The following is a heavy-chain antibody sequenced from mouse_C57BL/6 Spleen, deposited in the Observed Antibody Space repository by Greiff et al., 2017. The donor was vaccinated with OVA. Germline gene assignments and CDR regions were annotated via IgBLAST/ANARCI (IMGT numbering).Heavy chain of an antibody. CDR1: GYTFTDYE. CDR2: IDPETGGT. Sequence: VKLVESGAELVRPGASVTLSCKASGYTFTDYEMHWVKQTPVHGLEWIGAIDPETGGTAYNQKFKGKAILTADKSSSTAYMELRSLTSEDSAVYYCTSGKYYYGSSYWYFDVWGTGTTVTVSS. D-gene: IGHD1-1*01. V-gene: IGHV1-15*01. J-gene: IGHJ1*03. CDR3: TSGKYYYGSSYWYFDV.